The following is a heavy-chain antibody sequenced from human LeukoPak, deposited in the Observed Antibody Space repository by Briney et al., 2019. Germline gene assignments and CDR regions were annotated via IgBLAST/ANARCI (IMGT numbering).Heavy chain of an antibody. Sequence: GASVKVSCKASGDTFSSYAISWVRQAPGQGLEWMGGIIPIFGTANYAQKFQGRVTITADESTSTAYMELSSLRSEDTAVYYCARSPEGYSSGWTLDYWGQGTLVTVSS. CDR1: GDTFSSYA. J-gene: IGHJ4*02. V-gene: IGHV1-69*13. D-gene: IGHD6-19*01. CDR3: ARSPEGYSSGWTLDY. CDR2: IIPIFGTA.